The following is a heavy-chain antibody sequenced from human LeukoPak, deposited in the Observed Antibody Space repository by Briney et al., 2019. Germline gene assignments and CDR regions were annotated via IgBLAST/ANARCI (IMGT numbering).Heavy chain of an antibody. D-gene: IGHD3-22*01. CDR2: INPNSGGT. J-gene: IGHJ4*02. CDR1: GYTFTGYY. V-gene: IGHV1-2*02. Sequence: ASVKVSCKASGYTFTGYYMHWVRQAPGQGLEWMGWINPNSGGTNYAQKFQGRVTITADKSTSTAYMELSSLRSEDTAVYYCARDLYDSIHDYWGQGTLVTVSS. CDR3: ARDLYDSIHDY.